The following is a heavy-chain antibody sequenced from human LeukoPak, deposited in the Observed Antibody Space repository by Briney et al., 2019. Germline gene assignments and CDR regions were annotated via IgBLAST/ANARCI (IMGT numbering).Heavy chain of an antibody. CDR1: GGSISSYY. D-gene: IGHD6-19*01. Sequence: PSETLSLTCTVSGGSISSYYWSWIRQPPGKGLEWIGYMDYSGSTAYNPSLKSRVTISIDTSKKQFSLELSSVTAADTAIYFCVRRKRGSGGPFDYWGQGTLVTVSS. CDR2: MDYSGST. CDR3: VRRKRGSGGPFDY. V-gene: IGHV4-59*08. J-gene: IGHJ4*02.